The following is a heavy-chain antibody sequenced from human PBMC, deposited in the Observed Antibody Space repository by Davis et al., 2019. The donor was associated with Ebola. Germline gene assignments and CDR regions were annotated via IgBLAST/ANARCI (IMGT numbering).Heavy chain of an antibody. J-gene: IGHJ3*02. CDR2: ISAYNGNT. V-gene: IGHV1-18*01. Sequence: ASVKVSCKASGYIFTSNDINWVRQAPGQGLEWMGWISAYNGNTNYAQKLQGRVTMTTDTSTSTAYMELRSLRSDDTAVYYCARTFRYSGSYWAFDIWGQGTMVTVSS. D-gene: IGHD1-26*01. CDR1: GYIFTSND. CDR3: ARTFRYSGSYWAFDI.